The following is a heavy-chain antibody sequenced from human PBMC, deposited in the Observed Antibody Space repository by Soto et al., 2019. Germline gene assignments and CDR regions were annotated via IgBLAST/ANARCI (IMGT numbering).Heavy chain of an antibody. D-gene: IGHD2-15*01. CDR1: GGSISGYY. V-gene: IGHV4-59*01. Sequence: SETLSLTGTVSGGSISGYYWILIRQPPGKGPEWIGYIYYSGSTNYNPSLKSRVTISVDTSKNQFSLKLSSVTAADTAVYYCARGGNRNLYYYYYGMDVWGQGTTVTVSS. CDR3: ARGGNRNLYYYYYGMDV. J-gene: IGHJ6*02. CDR2: IYYSGST.